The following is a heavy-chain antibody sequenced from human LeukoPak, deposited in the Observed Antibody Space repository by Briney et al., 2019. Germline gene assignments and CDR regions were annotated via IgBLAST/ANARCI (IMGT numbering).Heavy chain of an antibody. V-gene: IGHV4-59*02. J-gene: IGHJ6*02. CDR2: IYDSGST. Sequence: SETLSLTCTVSGGSVSGYYWSWIRQSPGKGLEWIGYIYDSGSTNYNPSLKSRVTISVDTSKNQFSLKLSSVTAADTAVYYCARDSRRTTIFGVVIKPRGYYGMDVWGQGTTVTVSS. CDR3: ARDSRRTTIFGVVIKPRGYYGMDV. D-gene: IGHD3-3*01. CDR1: GGSVSGYY.